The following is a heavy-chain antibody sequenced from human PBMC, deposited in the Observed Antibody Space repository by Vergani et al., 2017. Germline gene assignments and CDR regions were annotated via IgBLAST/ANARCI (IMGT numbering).Heavy chain of an antibody. CDR2: ISSSGSTI. V-gene: IGHV3-48*03. CDR3: AGLGWGYYYYYGMDV. CDR1: GFTFSSYE. D-gene: IGHD2-21*01. J-gene: IGHJ6*02. Sequence: EVQLVESGGGLVQPGGSLRLSCAASGFTFSSYEMNWVRQAPGKGLEWVSYISSSGSTIYYADSVKGRFTISRDNAKNSLYLQMNSLRAEDTAVYYCAGLGWGYYYYYGMDVWGQGTTVTVSS.